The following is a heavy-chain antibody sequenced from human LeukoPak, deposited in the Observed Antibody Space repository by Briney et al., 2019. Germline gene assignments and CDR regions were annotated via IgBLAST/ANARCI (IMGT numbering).Heavy chain of an antibody. CDR3: ARDVSYQLMLYPDS. D-gene: IGHD2-2*01. V-gene: IGHV3-30*09. CDR1: GFIFSSYA. CDR2: ISSDGSSE. J-gene: IGHJ4*02. Sequence: GGSLRLSCAASGFIFSSYAMHWVRQAPVKGLEWVAIISSDGSSEYYVDSVKGRFAISRDNSKNTLHLQMNSLRVEDTGVYYCARDVSYQLMLYPDSWGQGTLVTVSS.